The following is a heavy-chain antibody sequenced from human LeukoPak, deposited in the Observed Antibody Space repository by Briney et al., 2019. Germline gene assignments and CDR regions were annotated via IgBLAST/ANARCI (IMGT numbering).Heavy chain of an antibody. D-gene: IGHD3-10*01. Sequence: PSETLSLTCAVSGYSISSGYYWGWIRQPPGKGLEWIGSIYHSGSTYYNPSLKSRVTISVDTSKNQFSLKLSSVTAADTAVYYCARPGDSYYYHMDVWGKGTTVTVSS. CDR3: ARPGDSYYYHMDV. CDR1: GYSISSGYY. CDR2: IYHSGST. J-gene: IGHJ6*03. V-gene: IGHV4-38-2*01.